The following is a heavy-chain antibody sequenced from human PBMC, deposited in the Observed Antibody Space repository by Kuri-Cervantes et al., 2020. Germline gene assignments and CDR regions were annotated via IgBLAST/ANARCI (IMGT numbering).Heavy chain of an antibody. Sequence: ASVKVSCKASGYTFTSYDINWVRQATGQGLEWMGWMNPNTGDTGYAQKLQGRVTMTWNASINTAYMELSSLRSEDTAVYYCAPYSSSWSQGGIDAFDIWGQGTMVTVSS. D-gene: IGHD6-13*01. CDR1: GYTFTSYD. J-gene: IGHJ3*02. CDR2: MNPNTGDT. V-gene: IGHV1-8*01. CDR3: APYSSSWSQGGIDAFDI.